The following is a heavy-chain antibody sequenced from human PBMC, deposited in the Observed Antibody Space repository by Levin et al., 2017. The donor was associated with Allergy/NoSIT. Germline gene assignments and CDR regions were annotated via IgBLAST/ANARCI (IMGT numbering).Heavy chain of an antibody. Sequence: TSQTLSLTCAVYGGSFSGYYWSWIRQPPGKGLEWIGEINHSGSTNYNPSLKSRVTISVDTSKNQFSLKLSSVTAADTAVYYCARRRENPGYSSSWYPSRLWLNFDYWGQGTLVTVSS. D-gene: IGHD6-13*01. CDR1: GGSFSGYY. CDR3: ARRRENPGYSSSWYPSRLWLNFDY. J-gene: IGHJ4*02. V-gene: IGHV4-34*01. CDR2: INHSGST.